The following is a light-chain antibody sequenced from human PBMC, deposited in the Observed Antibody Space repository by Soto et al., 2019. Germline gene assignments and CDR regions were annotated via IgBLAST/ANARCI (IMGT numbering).Light chain of an antibody. J-gene: IGKJ1*01. CDR2: GAS. Sequence: EIVMTQSPATLSVSPGERATLSCRASQSVSSNLAWYQQKPGQAPRLLIYGASTRATGIPARFSGSGSGAGFTLTISSLLSEDFAVYYCQQYNNWPQTFGQGTKVEIK. CDR1: QSVSSN. V-gene: IGKV3-15*01. CDR3: QQYNNWPQT.